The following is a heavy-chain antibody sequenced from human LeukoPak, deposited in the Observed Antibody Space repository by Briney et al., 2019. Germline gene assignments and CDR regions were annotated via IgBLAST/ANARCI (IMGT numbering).Heavy chain of an antibody. Sequence: SETLSLTCAVYGGSFSGYYWSWIRQSPGKGLEWIGEINHSGSTNYNPSLKSRVTISVDTSKNQLSLKLSSVTAADTAVYYCARRVVAGFYYYQYYMDVWGKGTTVTISS. J-gene: IGHJ6*03. D-gene: IGHD6-19*01. V-gene: IGHV4-34*01. CDR2: INHSGST. CDR1: GGSFSGYY. CDR3: ARRVVAGFYYYQYYMDV.